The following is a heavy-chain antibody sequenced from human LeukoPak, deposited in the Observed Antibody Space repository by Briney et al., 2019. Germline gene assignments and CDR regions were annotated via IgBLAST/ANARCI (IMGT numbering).Heavy chain of an antibody. V-gene: IGHV4-34*01. D-gene: IGHD3-10*01. J-gene: IGHJ4*02. CDR3: AGRAMVRGVIRSY. CDR2: INHSGST. CDR1: GGSFSGYY. Sequence: SETLSLTCAVYGGSFSGYYWSWIRQPPGKGLEWIGEINHSGSTNYNPSLKSRVTISVDTSKSQFSLKLSSVTAADTAVYYCAGRAMVRGVIRSYWGQGTLVTVSS.